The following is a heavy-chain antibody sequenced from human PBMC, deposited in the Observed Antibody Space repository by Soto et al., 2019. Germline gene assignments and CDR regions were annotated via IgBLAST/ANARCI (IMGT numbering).Heavy chain of an antibody. Sequence: KPSETLSLTCTVSGGSISSGGYYWSWIRQHPGKGLEWIGYIYYSGSTYYNPSLKSRVTISVDTSKNQFSLKLSSVTAADTAVYYCARECQGSSGDIVVVVAATTPGRWFDPWGQGTLVTVSS. J-gene: IGHJ5*02. D-gene: IGHD2-15*01. CDR2: IYYSGST. CDR1: GGSISSGGYY. V-gene: IGHV4-31*03. CDR3: ARECQGSSGDIVVVVAATTPGRWFDP.